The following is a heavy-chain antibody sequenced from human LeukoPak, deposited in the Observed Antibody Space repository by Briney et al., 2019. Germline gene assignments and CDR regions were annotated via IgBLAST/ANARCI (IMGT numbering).Heavy chain of an antibody. D-gene: IGHD3-9*01. CDR1: GGTFSSYA. CDR3: ARDSRYPTVAFDI. V-gene: IGHV1-69*01. CDR2: IIPIIGTA. Sequence: SVKVSCKASGGTFSSYAISWVRQAPGQGLEWMGGIIPIIGTANYAQKFQGRVTITADESTSTAHMELSSLRSEDTAVYYCARDSRYPTVAFDIWGQGTMVTVSS. J-gene: IGHJ3*02.